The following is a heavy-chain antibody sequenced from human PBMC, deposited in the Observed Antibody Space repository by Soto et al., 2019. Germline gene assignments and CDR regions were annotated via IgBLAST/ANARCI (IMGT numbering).Heavy chain of an antibody. Sequence: EVELVESGGGLVQAGGSLRGSCGVSGFTSSDHYMDWDRQATGKGLEWVGRTANKRSRYTTEYAASVKGRFIISRDDSKNSVYLHMNSLKIEDTTVYYFARAGFVHGLDVWGQGTTVSVSS. V-gene: IGHV3-72*01. CDR1: GFTSSDHY. CDR3: ARAGFVHGLDV. D-gene: IGHD3-10*01. J-gene: IGHJ6*01. CDR2: TANKRSRYTT.